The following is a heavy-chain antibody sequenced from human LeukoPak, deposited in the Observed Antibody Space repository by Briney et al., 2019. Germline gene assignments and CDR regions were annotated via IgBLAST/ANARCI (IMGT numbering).Heavy chain of an antibody. CDR1: GGSFSDYQ. J-gene: IGHJ5*02. Sequence: SETLSLTCAVSGGSFSDYQWNWIRQSPGKGLEWLGEISHSGTTTYNPSLKSRVTISVDTSKNQFSLRLRSVTAADTAVYYCAMWYYDILTNLNWFDPWGQGTLVTVSS. CDR3: AMWYYDILTNLNWFDP. V-gene: IGHV4-34*01. CDR2: ISHSGTT. D-gene: IGHD3-9*01.